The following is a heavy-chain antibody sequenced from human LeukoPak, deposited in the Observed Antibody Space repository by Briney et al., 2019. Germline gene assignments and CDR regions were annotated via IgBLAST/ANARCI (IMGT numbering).Heavy chain of an antibody. CDR3: VRVLTVTFDS. CDR1: GFTFSTYG. V-gene: IGHV3-33*01. D-gene: IGHD4-17*01. J-gene: IGHJ4*02. CDR2: VWSDGNGK. Sequence: GRSLRLSCAASGFTFSTYGMHWVRQAPGKGLEWVALVWSDGNGKFYADSVKGRFTTSRDNPKNTLYLQMNSLRAEDTAVYYCVRVLTVTFDSWGQGTLVTVSS.